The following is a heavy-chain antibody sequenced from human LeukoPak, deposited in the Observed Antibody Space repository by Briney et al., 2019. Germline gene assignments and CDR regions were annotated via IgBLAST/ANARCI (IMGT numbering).Heavy chain of an antibody. J-gene: IGHJ5*02. Sequence: TPSETLSLTCTVSGYSISSGYYWGWIRQPPGKGLEWIGSMYHTGSTYYNPSLKSRVTISVDTSKNQFSLKLSSVTAADTAVYYCARVPGPNWFDPWGQGTLVTVSS. CDR1: GYSISSGYY. CDR2: MYHTGST. V-gene: IGHV4-38-2*02. CDR3: ARVPGPNWFDP.